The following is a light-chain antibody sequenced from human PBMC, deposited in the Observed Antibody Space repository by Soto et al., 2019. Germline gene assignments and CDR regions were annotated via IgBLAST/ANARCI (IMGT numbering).Light chain of an antibody. V-gene: IGLV2-14*01. CDR1: STDIGTYNS. J-gene: IGLJ3*02. Sequence: QSVLTQPASVSGSPGRSITISCTGTSTDIGTYNSVSWYQHHPGEAPKLLIFEVIDRPSGVSDRFSGSKSGNTASLTISGLQAEDEADYYCSSYTSSSTWVFGGGTKLTVL. CDR3: SSYTSSSTWV. CDR2: EVI.